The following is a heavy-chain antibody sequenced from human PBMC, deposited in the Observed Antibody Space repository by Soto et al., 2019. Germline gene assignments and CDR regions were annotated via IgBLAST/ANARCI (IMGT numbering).Heavy chain of an antibody. CDR3: ASGSAAHNYYYYMDV. CDR1: GYSFTSYW. Sequence: PGESLKISCKGSGYSFTSYWIGWVRQMPGKGLEWMGIIYPGDSDTRYSPSFQGQVTISADKSISTAYLQWSSLKASDTAMYYCASGSAAHNYYYYMDVWGKGTTVTVSS. J-gene: IGHJ6*03. D-gene: IGHD6-13*01. V-gene: IGHV5-51*01. CDR2: IYPGDSDT.